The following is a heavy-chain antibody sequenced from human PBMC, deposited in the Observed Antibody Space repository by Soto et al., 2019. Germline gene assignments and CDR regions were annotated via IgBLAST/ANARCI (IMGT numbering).Heavy chain of an antibody. J-gene: IGHJ4*02. V-gene: IGHV4-31*03. Sequence: QVQLQESGPGLVKPSQTLSLTCTVSGGSISSGGYYWSWIRQHPGKGLEGIGYIYYSGSTYYNPSLKSRVTISVDTSKNQFSLKLGSVTAADTAVYYCARDGEYCSSTSCYTILLDYWGQGTLVTVSS. CDR1: GGSISSGGYY. CDR2: IYYSGST. CDR3: ARDGEYCSSTSCYTILLDY. D-gene: IGHD2-2*02.